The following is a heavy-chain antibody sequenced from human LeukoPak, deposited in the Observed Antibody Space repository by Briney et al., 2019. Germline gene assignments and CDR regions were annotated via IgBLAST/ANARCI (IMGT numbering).Heavy chain of an antibody. CDR3: AREVGGSASDI. CDR2: IYSGGST. D-gene: IGHD3-16*01. Sequence: GGALRLSCAASGFTLSSNYMSWVGQAPGKELEWVSLIYSGGSTYHPESVKGRSTIPRHNSKKKPYLQMNSLRAEDTAVSYCAREVGGSASDIWGEGTMVTVSS. J-gene: IGHJ3*02. V-gene: IGHV3-53*04. CDR1: GFTLSSNY.